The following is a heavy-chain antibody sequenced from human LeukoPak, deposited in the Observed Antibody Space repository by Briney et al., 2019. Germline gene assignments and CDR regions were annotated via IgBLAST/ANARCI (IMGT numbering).Heavy chain of an antibody. Sequence: QPGGSLRLSCAASGFTFSSSAMSWVRQAPGKGLEWVAAISDTGRLSYCADSVNGRFTISRDNSKNTLSLQMNSLRAEDTAVYYCAKDLWGYTSHSTSYYFDYWGQGTLVTVSS. CDR3: AKDLWGYTSHSTSYYFDY. J-gene: IGHJ4*02. V-gene: IGHV3-23*01. D-gene: IGHD6-13*01. CDR1: GFTFSSSA. CDR2: ISDTGRLS.